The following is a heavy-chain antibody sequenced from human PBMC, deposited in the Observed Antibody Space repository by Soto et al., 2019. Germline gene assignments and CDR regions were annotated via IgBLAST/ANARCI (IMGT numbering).Heavy chain of an antibody. CDR3: AIDSGYGSASSVNHYFAY. V-gene: IGHV3-7*01. CDR2: IKFHGTSL. CDR1: GFTYSYYW. D-gene: IGHD3-10*01. J-gene: IGHJ4*02. Sequence: EVQLVESGGGLFQPGGSLRLSCVASGFTYSYYWLSWIRQAPGKGLEWVARIKFHGTSLQYADSAKGRFTISRANAEISLYLPLRRPRDGDTAVFYCAIDSGYGSASSVNHYFAYWGQGRMVSVPS.